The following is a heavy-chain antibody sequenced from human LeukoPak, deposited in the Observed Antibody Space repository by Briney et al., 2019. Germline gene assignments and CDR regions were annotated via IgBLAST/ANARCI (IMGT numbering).Heavy chain of an antibody. CDR3: ARAKAVTTELTQYFHH. J-gene: IGHJ1*01. V-gene: IGHV1-18*01. CDR2: ISGYNGYT. Sequence: ASVKVSCKASGYTFTNYGVSWVRQAPGQGLEWMGWISGYNGYTNYAQKFQFSVTMTTDTSTSTAYMELRSLTSDDTAVYYCARAKAVTTELTQYFHHWGQGTLVTVSS. D-gene: IGHD4-11*01. CDR1: GYTFTNYG.